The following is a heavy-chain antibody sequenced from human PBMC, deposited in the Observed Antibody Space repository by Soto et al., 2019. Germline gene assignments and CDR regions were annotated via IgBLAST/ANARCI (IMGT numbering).Heavy chain of an antibody. Sequence: SVKVSCKASGGTFSSYAISWVRQAPGQGLEWMGGIIPIFGTANYAQNFQGRVTITADESTSTAYMELYNLRSEDTAMYFCARDGTLYDSRAYYYLYWGQGTLVTVSS. CDR2: IIPIFGTA. CDR3: ARDGTLYDSRAYYYLY. J-gene: IGHJ4*02. D-gene: IGHD3-22*01. CDR1: GGTFSSYA. V-gene: IGHV1-69*13.